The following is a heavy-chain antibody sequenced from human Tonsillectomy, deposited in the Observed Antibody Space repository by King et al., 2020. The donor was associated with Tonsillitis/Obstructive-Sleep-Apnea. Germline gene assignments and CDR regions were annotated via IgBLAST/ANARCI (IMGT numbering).Heavy chain of an antibody. J-gene: IGHJ4*02. V-gene: IGHV1-69*01. CDR3: ATPIGIAATGSFDY. D-gene: IGHD6-13*01. CDR2: IIPIFGTA. CDR1: GGTLSSYV. Sequence: QLVQSGAEVKKPGSSVKVSCKASGGTLSSYVMSWVRQAPGQGLDWMGGIIPIFGTANYAQKFQGRVTITADESTSTAYMELSSLRSADTAVYYCATPIGIAATGSFDYWGQGTLVTVSS.